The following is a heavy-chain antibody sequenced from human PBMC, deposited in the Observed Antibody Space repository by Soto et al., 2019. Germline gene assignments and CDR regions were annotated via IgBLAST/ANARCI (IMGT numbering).Heavy chain of an antibody. Sequence: VQLLESGGGLVQPGGSLRLSCAASGFTFSSSAMSWVRQAPGKGLEWVSSISGSGGSTYYADSVRGRFTISRDNSKSTLYLQMISLRADDTALYYCAKLRYPNYYYAMDVWGQGTTVTVSS. J-gene: IGHJ6*02. V-gene: IGHV3-23*01. CDR2: ISGSGGST. CDR1: GFTFSSSA. CDR3: AKLRYPNYYYAMDV. D-gene: IGHD2-2*02.